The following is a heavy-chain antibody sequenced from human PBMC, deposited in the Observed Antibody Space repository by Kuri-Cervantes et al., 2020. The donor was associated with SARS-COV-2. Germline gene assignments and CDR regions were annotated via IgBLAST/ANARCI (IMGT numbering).Heavy chain of an antibody. CDR1: GFTFSSYA. D-gene: IGHD6-13*01. V-gene: IGHV3-23*01. Sequence: GGSLRLSCAVSGFTFSSYAMSWVRQAPGKGLEWVSAISGSGVSTYYADSVKGRFTISRDNSKNTLYLQMNSLRAEDTAVYYCAKKFESSGIAAAGTEMYFDYWGQGTLVTVSS. J-gene: IGHJ4*02. CDR2: ISGSGVST. CDR3: AKKFESSGIAAAGTEMYFDY.